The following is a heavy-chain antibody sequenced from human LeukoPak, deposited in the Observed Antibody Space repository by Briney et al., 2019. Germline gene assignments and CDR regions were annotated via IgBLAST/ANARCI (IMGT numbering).Heavy chain of an antibody. V-gene: IGHV1-2*02. D-gene: IGHD3-16*01. J-gene: IGHJ4*02. Sequence: GASEKVSCTASGYTFTGLYMHWVRQAPGQGLEWMGWIHPNDGGTDYAQTFQGRVTMTRDTSIATAYMELSRLRSDDTAAYYCARVGGGKLALGAFVYWGQGTLVTVSS. CDR2: IHPNDGGT. CDR1: GYTFTGLY. CDR3: ARVGGGKLALGAFVY.